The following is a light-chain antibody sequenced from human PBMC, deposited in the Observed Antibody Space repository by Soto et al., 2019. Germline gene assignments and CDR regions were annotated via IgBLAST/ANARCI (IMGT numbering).Light chain of an antibody. CDR3: SSYAGSGTVV. Sequence: QSALTQPPSVSGSPGHSVTISCTGTSSDVGHYDRVSWYQQPPGTAPKLLIYSVNNRPSGVPDRFSGSKSGNTAYLTISGLQAEDEADYYCSSYAGSGTVVFGGGTKLTVL. V-gene: IGLV2-18*02. CDR1: SSDVGHYDR. J-gene: IGLJ2*01. CDR2: SVN.